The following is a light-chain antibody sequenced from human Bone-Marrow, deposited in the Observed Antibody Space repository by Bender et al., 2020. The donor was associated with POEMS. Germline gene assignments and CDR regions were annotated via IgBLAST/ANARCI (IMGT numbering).Light chain of an antibody. CDR1: SSDVGAYDY. J-gene: IGLJ3*02. CDR2: DVS. CDR3: SSYAGSYTSL. V-gene: IGLV2-8*01. Sequence: QSALAQPASVSGSPGQSVTISCTGTSSDVGAYDYVSWYQQYPGKAPKLILYDVSRRPSGVSDRFSGSKSGNTASLTVSGLQAEDEADYFCSSYAGSYTSLFGGGTKLTVL.